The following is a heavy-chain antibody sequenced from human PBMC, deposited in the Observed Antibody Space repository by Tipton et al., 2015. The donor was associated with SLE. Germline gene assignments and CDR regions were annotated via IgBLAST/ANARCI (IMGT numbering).Heavy chain of an antibody. J-gene: IGHJ4*02. CDR1: GFTVNTNH. V-gene: IGHV3-66*01. CDR2: VYSGGVT. Sequence: SLRLSCAASGFTVNTNHMSWVRQAPGKGLEWVSVVYSGGVTYNADSVKGRFTMSRDNSKNTVHLQMNSLRAEDTAVYYCAGRAPDYVAGNDYWGQGSLVTVSS. CDR3: AGRAPDYVAGNDY. D-gene: IGHD4-17*01.